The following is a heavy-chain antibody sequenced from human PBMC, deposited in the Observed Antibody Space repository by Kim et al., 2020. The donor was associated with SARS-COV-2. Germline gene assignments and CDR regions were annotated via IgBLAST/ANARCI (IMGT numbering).Heavy chain of an antibody. V-gene: IGHV3-7*01. CDR2: INQRGSEK. J-gene: IGHJ5*02. Sequence: RQDPGKGLEWVASINQRGSEKNFVDSVRGRFTISRDNAKNSLSLHMSSLRVEDSGLYYCGAGATPWFDPWGQGTLVIVSS. CDR3: GAGATPWFDP. D-gene: IGHD2-8*02.